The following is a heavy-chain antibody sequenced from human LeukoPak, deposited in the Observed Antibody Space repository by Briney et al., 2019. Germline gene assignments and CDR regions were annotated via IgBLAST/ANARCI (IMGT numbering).Heavy chain of an antibody. CDR2: IYTSGST. V-gene: IGHV4-61*02. Sequence: PSETLSLTCTASGGSISSGSYYWSWIRQPAGKGLEWIGRIYTSGSTNYNPSLKSRVTISVDTSKNQFSLKLSSVTAADTAVYYCARDRRRRFDYWGQGTLVTVSS. CDR1: GGSISSGSYY. J-gene: IGHJ4*02. CDR3: ARDRRRRFDY.